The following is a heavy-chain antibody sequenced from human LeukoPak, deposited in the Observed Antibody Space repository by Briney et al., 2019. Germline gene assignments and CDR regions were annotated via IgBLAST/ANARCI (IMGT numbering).Heavy chain of an antibody. D-gene: IGHD6-6*01. J-gene: IGHJ6*03. Sequence: GGSVKVSCKASGYTFTSYGISWVRQAPGQGLEWMGWISAYNGNTNYAQKLQGRVTMTTDTFTSTAYMELRSLRSDDTAVYYCARDADWSIASVPSYYYYYYMDVWGKGTTVTVSS. CDR1: GYTFTSYG. V-gene: IGHV1-18*01. CDR2: ISAYNGNT. CDR3: ARDADWSIASVPSYYYYYYMDV.